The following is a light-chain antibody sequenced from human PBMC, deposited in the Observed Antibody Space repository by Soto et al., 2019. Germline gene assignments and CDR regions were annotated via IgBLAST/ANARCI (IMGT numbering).Light chain of an antibody. Sequence: EIVLTQSPGTLSLSPGERATLSCRASQSVRSTYSAWYQQKPGQAPRLLIYGASSRATGIPDRFSGSGSGTDFTLTISRLEPEDFAVYYCQQRSNWPRTFGQGTKVDIK. J-gene: IGKJ1*01. CDR2: GAS. V-gene: IGKV3D-20*02. CDR3: QQRSNWPRT. CDR1: QSVRSTY.